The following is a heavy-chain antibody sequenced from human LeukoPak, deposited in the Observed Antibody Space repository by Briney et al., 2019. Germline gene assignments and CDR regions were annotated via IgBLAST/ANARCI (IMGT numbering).Heavy chain of an antibody. CDR1: GGSISSHY. J-gene: IGHJ4*02. V-gene: IGHV4-59*11. CDR2: IYYSGST. D-gene: IGHD4-11*01. CDR3: ARDRHDYSNYGIDY. Sequence: SETLSLTCTVSGGSISSHYWSWIRQPPGEGLEWIGYIYYSGSTNYNPSLKSRVTISVDTSKNQFSLKLSSVTAADTAVYYCARDRHDYSNYGIDYWGQGTLVTVSS.